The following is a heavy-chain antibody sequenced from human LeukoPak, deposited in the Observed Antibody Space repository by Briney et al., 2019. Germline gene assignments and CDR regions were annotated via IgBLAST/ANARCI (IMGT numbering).Heavy chain of an antibody. Sequence: ASVKVSCKSSGYTFTSYGISWVRQAPGQGLEWMGWISAYNGNTTYAQTLQGRITMTTDTSTSAAYMELRNLRSDDTAAYYCARDRPYYDILTGYYWPGYFDYWGQGTLVTVSS. D-gene: IGHD3-9*01. J-gene: IGHJ4*02. CDR1: GYTFTSYG. CDR2: ISAYNGNT. V-gene: IGHV1-18*01. CDR3: ARDRPYYDILTGYYWPGYFDY.